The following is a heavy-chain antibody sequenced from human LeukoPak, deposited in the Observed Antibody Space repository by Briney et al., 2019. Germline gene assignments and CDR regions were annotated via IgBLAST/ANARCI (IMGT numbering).Heavy chain of an antibody. J-gene: IGHJ4*02. Sequence: PGGSLRLSCAASGFTFDDYTMHWVRQAPGKGLEWVSLITWDGGSTYYADSVKGRFTISRDNAKNSLYLQMNSLRTEDTAVYYCARHLRWLQTQGLDYWGQGTLVTVSS. CDR1: GFTFDDYT. D-gene: IGHD5-24*01. CDR2: ITWDGGST. V-gene: IGHV3-43*01. CDR3: ARHLRWLQTQGLDY.